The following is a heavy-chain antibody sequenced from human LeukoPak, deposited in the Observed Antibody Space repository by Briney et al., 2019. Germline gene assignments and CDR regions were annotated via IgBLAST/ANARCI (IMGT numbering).Heavy chain of an antibody. CDR3: AKGSCSSTSCYFRYYGMDV. CDR1: GFTFSGYA. Sequence: PGGSLRLSCAASGFTFSGYAMHWVRQAPGKGLEWVAVISNDGSNKYYADSVKGRFTISRDNSKNTLYLQMNSLRAEDTAVYYCAKGSCSSTSCYFRYYGMDVWGQGTTVTVSS. V-gene: IGHV3-30*04. CDR2: ISNDGSNK. D-gene: IGHD2-2*01. J-gene: IGHJ6*02.